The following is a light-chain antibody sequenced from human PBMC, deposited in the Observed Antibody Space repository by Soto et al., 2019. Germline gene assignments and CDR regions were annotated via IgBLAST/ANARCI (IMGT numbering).Light chain of an antibody. J-gene: IGLJ1*01. CDR2: DVT. Sequence: QSALTQPRSVSGSPGQSVTISCSGTSSDVGGYNYVSWYQQHPGKAPKLMIYDVTKRPPGVPDRFSGSKFGNTASLTISGLQADDEADYYCCSYAGRYTYVFGTGTKVTVL. CDR3: CSYAGRYTYV. CDR1: SSDVGGYNY. V-gene: IGLV2-11*01.